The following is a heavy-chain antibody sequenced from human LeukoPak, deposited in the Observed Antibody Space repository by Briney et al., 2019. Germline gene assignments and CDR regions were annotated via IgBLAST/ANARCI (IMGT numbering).Heavy chain of an antibody. D-gene: IGHD5-24*01. Sequence: GGSLRLSCVVSGFTFSSYSMNWVRRALGKGLEWVSHISSSTSAIYYADSVRGRFTISRDNAQNSLYLHMSSLRDEDTAVYYCARGDGFHYFDYWGQGALVTVSS. CDR3: ARGDGFHYFDY. CDR2: ISSSTSAI. V-gene: IGHV3-48*02. CDR1: GFTFSSYS. J-gene: IGHJ4*02.